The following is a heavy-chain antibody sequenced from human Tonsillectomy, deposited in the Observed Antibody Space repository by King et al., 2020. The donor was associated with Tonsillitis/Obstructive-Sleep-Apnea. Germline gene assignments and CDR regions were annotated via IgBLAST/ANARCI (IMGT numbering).Heavy chain of an antibody. V-gene: IGHV3-30*04. CDR2: ISYDGGNK. D-gene: IGHD2-2*01. CDR3: ASYRWVIVVVPAAPFDY. J-gene: IGHJ4*02. Sequence: VQLVESGGGVVQPGRSLRLSCAASGFTFSSYSMHWVRQAPGKGLEWVAVISYDGGNKYYADSVKGRFTISRDNSKDTLYLKMNNLRAEDTAVYYCASYRWVIVVVPAAPFDYWGQGPLVTVPS. CDR1: GFTFSSYS.